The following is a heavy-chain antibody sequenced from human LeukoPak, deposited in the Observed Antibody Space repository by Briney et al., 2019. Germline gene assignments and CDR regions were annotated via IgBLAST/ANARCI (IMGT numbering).Heavy chain of an antibody. J-gene: IGHJ4*02. CDR3: ARAILHPFTYFDY. V-gene: IGHV4-30-2*01. CDR1: GGSISSGGYS. CDR2: IYHSGST. Sequence: TLSLTCAVSGGSISSGGYSWRWIRQPPGKGLEWIGYIYHSGSTYYNPSLKSRVTISVDRSKNQFSLKLSSVTAADTAVYYCARAILHPFTYFDYWGQGTLVTVSS. D-gene: IGHD2-21*01.